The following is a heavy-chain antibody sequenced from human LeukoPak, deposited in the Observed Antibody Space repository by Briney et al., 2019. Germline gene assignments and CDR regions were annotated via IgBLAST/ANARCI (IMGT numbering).Heavy chain of an antibody. CDR2: IYYSGST. V-gene: IGHV4-39*07. J-gene: IGHJ5*02. CDR3: ARDLLAVAGLSTRNWFDP. Sequence: PSETLSLTCTVSGGSISSSSYYWGWIRQPPGKGLEWIGTIYYSGSTYYNPSLKSRVTISVDTSKNQFSLKLSSVTAADTAVYYCARDLLAVAGLSTRNWFDPWGQGTLVTVSS. D-gene: IGHD6-19*01. CDR1: GGSISSSSYY.